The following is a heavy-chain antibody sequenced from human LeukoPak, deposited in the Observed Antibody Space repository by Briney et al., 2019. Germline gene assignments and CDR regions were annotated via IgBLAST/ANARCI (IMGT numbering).Heavy chain of an antibody. D-gene: IGHD5-12*01. V-gene: IGHV4-59*01. CDR1: GGSFSGYY. CDR3: ARGSIVATRFDY. CDR2: IFYSGTT. Sequence: SETLSLTCAVYGGSFSGYYWSWIRQPPGKGLEWIGNIFYSGTTDYNPSLKSRVTISVDTSKNQFSLKLSSVTAADTAVYYCARGSIVATRFDYWGQGTLVTVSS. J-gene: IGHJ4*02.